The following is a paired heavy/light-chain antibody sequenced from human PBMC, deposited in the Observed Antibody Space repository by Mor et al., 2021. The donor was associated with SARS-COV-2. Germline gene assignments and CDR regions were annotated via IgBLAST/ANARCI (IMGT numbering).Light chain of an antibody. J-gene: IGLJ1*01. CDR3: CSYAGSSTVYV. CDR2: EVS. CDR1: SSDVGSYNL. V-gene: IGLV2-23*02. Sequence: QSALTQPASVSGSPGQSITISCTGTSSDVGSYNLVSWYQQHPGKAPKLMIYEVSKRPSGVSNRFSGSKSGNTASLTISGLQAEDEADYYCCSYAGSSTVYVFGTGTKVTVL.
Heavy chain of an antibody. V-gene: IGHV3-9*01. CDR2: ISWNSGSI. J-gene: IGHJ6*02. D-gene: IGHD1-26*01. CDR3: AKSSQWELPLSRVGYYYYGMDV. Sequence: EVQLVESGGGLVQPGRSLRLSCAASGFTFDDYAMHWVRQAPGKGLEWVSGISWNSGSIGYADSVKGRFTISRDNAKNSLYLQMNSLRAEDTALYYCAKSSQWELPLSRVGYYYYGMDVWGQGTTVTVSS. CDR1: GFTFDDYA.